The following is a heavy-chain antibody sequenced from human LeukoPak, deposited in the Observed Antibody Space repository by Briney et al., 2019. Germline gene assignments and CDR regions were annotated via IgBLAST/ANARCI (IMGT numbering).Heavy chain of an antibody. CDR3: AREWFGESLYYFDY. CDR1: GYSISSGYY. D-gene: IGHD3-10*01. Sequence: PSETLSLTCTVSGYSISSGYYWGWIRQPSGKGLEWIGSIYHSGSTYYNPSLKSRVTISVDTSKNQFTLKLSSVTAADTAVYYCAREWFGESLYYFDYWGQGTLVTVSS. CDR2: IYHSGST. J-gene: IGHJ4*02. V-gene: IGHV4-38-2*02.